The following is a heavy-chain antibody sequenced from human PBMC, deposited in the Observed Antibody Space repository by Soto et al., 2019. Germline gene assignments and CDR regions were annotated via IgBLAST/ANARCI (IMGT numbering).Heavy chain of an antibody. V-gene: IGHV3-21*01. Sequence: EVQLVESGGGLVKPGGSLRLSCAASGFTFSSYSMNWVRQAPGQGLEWVSSISSSSSYIYYADSVKGRFTISRDNAKNSLYLQMNSLSAEDTAVYYCARVGGQLVPGFDYWGQGTLVTVSS. CDR2: ISSSSSYI. D-gene: IGHD6-6*01. CDR3: ARVGGQLVPGFDY. CDR1: GFTFSSYS. J-gene: IGHJ4*02.